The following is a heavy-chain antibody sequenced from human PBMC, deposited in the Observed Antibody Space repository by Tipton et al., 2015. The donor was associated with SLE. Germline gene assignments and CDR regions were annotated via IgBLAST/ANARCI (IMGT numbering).Heavy chain of an antibody. J-gene: IGHJ4*02. D-gene: IGHD6-13*01. V-gene: IGHV3-9*01. CDR1: GFTFDDYA. Sequence: SLRLSCAASGFTFDDYAMHWVRQAPGKGLEWVSGISWNSGSIGYADSVKGRFTISRDNAKNSLYLQMNSLRAEDTALYYCAKDMEAAAAKGYFDYWGQGTLVTVSS. CDR3: AKDMEAAAAKGYFDY. CDR2: ISWNSGSI.